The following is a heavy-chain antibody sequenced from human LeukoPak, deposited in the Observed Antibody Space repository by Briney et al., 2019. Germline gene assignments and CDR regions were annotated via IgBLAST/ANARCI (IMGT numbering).Heavy chain of an antibody. D-gene: IGHD3-10*01. V-gene: IGHV3-66*01. Sequence: GGSLRLSYAASGFTVSSNYMSWVRRAPGKGLEWVSVIYSGGSTYYADSVKGRFTISRDNSKNTLYLQMNSLSAEDTAVYYCALTMVRDQDAFDIWGQGTMVTVSS. CDR3: ALTMVRDQDAFDI. CDR2: IYSGGST. J-gene: IGHJ3*02. CDR1: GFTVSSNY.